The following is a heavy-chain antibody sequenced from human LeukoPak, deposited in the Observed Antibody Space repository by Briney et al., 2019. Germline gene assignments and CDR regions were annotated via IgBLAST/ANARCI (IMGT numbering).Heavy chain of an antibody. Sequence: GGSLRLSCAASRFTFSSYAMSWVRQAPGKGLEWVSAISGSGGTTYYADPVKGRFTISRDNSKNTLYLEMNSLRAEDTAVYYCAKDLFDCSSTSCYATVNYYYGMDVWGQGTTVTVSS. J-gene: IGHJ6*02. CDR2: ISGSGGTT. D-gene: IGHD2-2*01. CDR1: RFTFSSYA. CDR3: AKDLFDCSSTSCYATVNYYYGMDV. V-gene: IGHV3-23*01.